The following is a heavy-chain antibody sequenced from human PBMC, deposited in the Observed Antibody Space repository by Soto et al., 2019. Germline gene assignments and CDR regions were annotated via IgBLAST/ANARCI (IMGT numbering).Heavy chain of an antibody. CDR1: GYSFTSYW. J-gene: IGHJ6*03. CDR3: ARLKGYCSSTSCYGYYYYMDV. CDR2: IYPGDSDT. V-gene: IGHV5-51*01. D-gene: IGHD2-2*01. Sequence: GESLKISCNGAGYSFTSYWIGWVRQMPGKGLEWMGIIYPGDSDTRYSPSFQGQVTISADKSISTAYLQWSSLKASDTAMYYCARLKGYCSSTSCYGYYYYMDVWGKGTTVTVSS.